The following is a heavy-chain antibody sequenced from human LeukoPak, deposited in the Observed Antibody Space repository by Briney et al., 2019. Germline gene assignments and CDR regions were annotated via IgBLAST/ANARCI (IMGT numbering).Heavy chain of an antibody. J-gene: IGHJ6*02. CDR2: ISSSGSTI. CDR3: ARDLRRGYCSSTSCLYYYYGMDV. V-gene: IGHV3-11*04. D-gene: IGHD2-2*03. CDR1: GFTFSDYY. Sequence: PGGSLRLSCAASGFTFSDYYMSWIRQAPGKGLEWVSYISSSGSTIYYADSVKGRFTISRDNAKNSLYLQMNSLRAEDTAVYYCARDLRRGYCSSTSCLYYYYGMDVWGQGTTVTVSS.